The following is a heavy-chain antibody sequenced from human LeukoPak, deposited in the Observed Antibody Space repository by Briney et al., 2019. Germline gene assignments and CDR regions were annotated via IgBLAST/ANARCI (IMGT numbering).Heavy chain of an antibody. J-gene: IGHJ5*02. D-gene: IGHD3-22*01. CDR2: IYYSGST. CDR1: GVSVSSGSYY. CDR3: ASPRSYYDSSGYYIS. V-gene: IGHV4-61*01. Sequence: PSETLSLTCTVSGVSVSSGSYYWSWIRQPPGKGLEWIGYIYYSGSTNYNPSLKSRVTISVDTSKNQFSLKLSSVTAADTAVYCCASPRSYYDSSGYYISWGQGTLVTVSS.